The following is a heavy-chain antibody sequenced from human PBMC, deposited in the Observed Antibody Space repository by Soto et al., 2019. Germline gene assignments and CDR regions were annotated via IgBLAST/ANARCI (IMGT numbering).Heavy chain of an antibody. Sequence: GGSLRLSCAASRFTFSTYWMTWVRLTPGKGLEWVANIHQDGNEKYYMDSVKGRFTISRDNAKNSLYLQMTSLRAEDTAVYYCAGGNALDVWGQGTTVTVSS. CDR1: RFTFSTYW. CDR3: AGGNALDV. J-gene: IGHJ6*02. V-gene: IGHV3-7*01. CDR2: IHQDGNEK.